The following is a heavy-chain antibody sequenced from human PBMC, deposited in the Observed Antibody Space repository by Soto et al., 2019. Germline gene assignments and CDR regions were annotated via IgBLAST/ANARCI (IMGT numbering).Heavy chain of an antibody. Sequence: GGSLRLSCAASRFTFSTYWMTWVRLTPGKGLEWVANIHQDGNEKYYMDSVKGRFTISRDNAKNSLYLQMTSLRAEDTAVYYCAGGNALDVWGQGTTVTVSS. CDR1: RFTFSTYW. CDR3: AGGNALDV. J-gene: IGHJ6*02. V-gene: IGHV3-7*01. CDR2: IHQDGNEK.